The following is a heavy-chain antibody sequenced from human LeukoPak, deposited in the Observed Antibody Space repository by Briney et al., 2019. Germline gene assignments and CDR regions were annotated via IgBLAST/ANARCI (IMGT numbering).Heavy chain of an antibody. CDR2: ISSSGSTI. CDR3: ARDLDDFWSGYPD. Sequence: GGSLRLSCAASGFTFSDYNMSWIRQAPGKGPEWVSYISSSGSTIYYADSVKGRFTISRDNAKNSLYLQMNSLRAEDTAVYYCARDLDDFWSGYPDWGQGTLVTVSS. J-gene: IGHJ4*02. V-gene: IGHV3-11*01. CDR1: GFTFSDYN. D-gene: IGHD3-3*01.